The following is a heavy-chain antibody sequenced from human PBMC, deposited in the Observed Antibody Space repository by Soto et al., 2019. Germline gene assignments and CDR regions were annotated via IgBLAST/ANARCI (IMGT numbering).Heavy chain of an antibody. CDR3: GRDSGIAPLDG. CDR2: ISYDGSNA. CDR1: GFIFSSFG. D-gene: IGHD3-10*01. Sequence: QVHLLASVGSVVEAGQSLSLSCVASGFIFSSFGLHWVRQAPGKGLEWVALISYDGSNAESADPVKGRFTISRDSSMTILSLQMNSLRFDDTAMYDCGRDSGIAPLDGWGRGTLVTVSS. J-gene: IGHJ4*02. V-gene: IGHV3-30*03.